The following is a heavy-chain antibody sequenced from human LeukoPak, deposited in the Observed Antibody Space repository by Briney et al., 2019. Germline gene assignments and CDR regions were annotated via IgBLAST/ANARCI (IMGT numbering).Heavy chain of an antibody. V-gene: IGHV3-48*04. CDR3: ATAGNYRFDY. Sequence: GGSLRLSCAASGFTFSSYSMNWVRQAPGKGLEWVSYISSSSNTIYYADSVKGRFTISRDSAKNTLYLQMNSLRAEDTAVYYCATAGNYRFDYWGQGTLVTVSS. J-gene: IGHJ4*02. D-gene: IGHD1-7*01. CDR2: ISSSSNTI. CDR1: GFTFSSYS.